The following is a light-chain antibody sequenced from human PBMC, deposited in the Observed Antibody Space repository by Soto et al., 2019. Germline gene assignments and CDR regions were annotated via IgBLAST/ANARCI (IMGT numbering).Light chain of an antibody. Sequence: QSALTQPRSVSGSPGQSVTISCTGTSRDVGGYNYVSWFQNHPGKAPKLMIYDVSERPSGVPDRFSGSKSGNTASLTISGLQAENEATYYCCSYAGSYTLVVFGGGTKLTVL. J-gene: IGLJ2*01. CDR3: CSYAGSYTLVV. V-gene: IGLV2-11*01. CDR2: DVS. CDR1: SRDVGGYNY.